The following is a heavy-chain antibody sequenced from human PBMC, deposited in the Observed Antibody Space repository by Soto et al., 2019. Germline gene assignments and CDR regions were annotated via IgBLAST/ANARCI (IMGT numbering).Heavy chain of an antibody. V-gene: IGHV4-59*06. CDR1: GGSISSYY. CDR2: IYYSGST. J-gene: IGHJ4*02. CDR3: AGGAGPYYDSSGYHDY. Sequence: SETLSLTCTVSGGSISSYYWSWIRQHPGKGLEWIGYIYYSGSTYYNPSLKSRVTISVDTSKNQFSLKLSSVTAADTAVYYCAGGAGPYYDSSGYHDYWGQGTLVTVSS. D-gene: IGHD3-22*01.